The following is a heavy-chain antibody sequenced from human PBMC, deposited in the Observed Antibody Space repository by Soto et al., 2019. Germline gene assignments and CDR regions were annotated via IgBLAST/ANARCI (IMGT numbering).Heavy chain of an antibody. J-gene: IGHJ4*02. V-gene: IGHV3-23*01. CDR2: ISGSGGST. CDR3: AKGGSSSCYTFLDY. D-gene: IGHD6-13*01. Sequence: PGGSLRLSCAASGFTFSSYAMSWVRQAPGKGLEWVSAISGSGGSTYYADSVKGRFTITRDNSKNTLYLRMNSLRAEDTAVYYCAKGGSSSCYTFLDYWGQGTLVTVSS. CDR1: GFTFSSYA.